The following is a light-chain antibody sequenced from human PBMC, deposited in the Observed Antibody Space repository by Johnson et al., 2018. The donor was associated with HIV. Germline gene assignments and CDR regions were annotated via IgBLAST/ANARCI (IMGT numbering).Light chain of an antibody. CDR1: SSNIGNNY. CDR2: ENN. J-gene: IGLJ1*01. V-gene: IGLV1-51*02. CDR3: GTWDSSLSAYV. Sequence: QSVLTQPPSVSAAPGQKVTISCSGSSSNIGNNYVSWYQQLPGTAPKLLIYENNKRPSGIPDRFSGSKSGTSVTLDITGLQTGDEADYYCGTWDSSLSAYVFATETKVTVL.